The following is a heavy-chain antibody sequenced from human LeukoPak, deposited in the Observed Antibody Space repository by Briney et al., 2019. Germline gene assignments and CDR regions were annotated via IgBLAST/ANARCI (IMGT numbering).Heavy chain of an antibody. V-gene: IGHV3-66*02. CDR2: IYSGGST. CDR1: GFTVSSNY. J-gene: IGHJ4*02. Sequence: GGSLRLSCAASGFTVSSNYMSWVRQAPGKGLEWVSVIYSGGSTYYADSVKGRFTISRDNSKNTLYLQMNSLRAEDTAVYYCARGASGSQPSDYWGQGTLVTVSS. D-gene: IGHD1-26*01. CDR3: ARGASGSQPSDY.